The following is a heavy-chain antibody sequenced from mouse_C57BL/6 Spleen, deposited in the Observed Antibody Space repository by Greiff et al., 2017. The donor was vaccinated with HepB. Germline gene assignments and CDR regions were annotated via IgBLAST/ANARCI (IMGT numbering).Heavy chain of an antibody. CDR1: GYTFTSYW. V-gene: IGHV1-5*01. D-gene: IGHD2-3*01. CDR3: TRGDGYGEAWFAY. Sequence: VQLQQSGTVLARPGASVKMSCKTSGYTFTSYWMHWVKQRPGQGLEWIGAIYPGNSDTNYNQKFKGKAKLTAVTSASTAYRELSSLTNEDSAVYYCTRGDGYGEAWFAYWGQGTLVTVSA. CDR2: IYPGNSDT. J-gene: IGHJ3*01.